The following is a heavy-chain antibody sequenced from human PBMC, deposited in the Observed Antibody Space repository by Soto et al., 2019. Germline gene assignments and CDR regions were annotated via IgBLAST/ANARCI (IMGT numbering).Heavy chain of an antibody. D-gene: IGHD3-16*01. CDR1: GFTFSNAW. J-gene: IGHJ4*02. CDR3: ATALVITGLNY. V-gene: IGHV3-15*04. Sequence: EVQLVESGGGLVKPGGSLRLSCAASGFTFSNAWMTWVRQAPGKGLEWVGRVESKTDAGTTDYAAPVKGRFIITRDDSKNTLYLQMNSLKTEDTAVYYCATALVITGLNYWGQGTLVTVSS. CDR2: VESKTDAGTT.